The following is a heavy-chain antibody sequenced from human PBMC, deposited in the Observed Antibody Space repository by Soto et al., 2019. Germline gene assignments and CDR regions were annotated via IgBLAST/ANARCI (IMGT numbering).Heavy chain of an antibody. CDR2: ISYDGSSK. CDR3: AKDGEQQLVTDY. D-gene: IGHD6-13*01. Sequence: QTGGSLRLCCAASGFTFSSYGMHGVRQAPGKGLEWVAVISYDGSSKYYADSVKGRFTISRDNSKNTLYLQMNSLRAEDTAVYYCAKDGEQQLVTDYWGQGTLVTVSS. J-gene: IGHJ4*02. CDR1: GFTFSSYG. V-gene: IGHV3-30*18.